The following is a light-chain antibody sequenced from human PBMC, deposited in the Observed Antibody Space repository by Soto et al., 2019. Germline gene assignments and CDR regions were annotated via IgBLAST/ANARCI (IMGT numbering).Light chain of an antibody. CDR2: CAS. V-gene: IGKV3-20*01. CDR3: QQYGSSPRT. CDR1: QSISSNY. Sequence: EIVLTQSPGTLSLSPGERATLSCRASQSISSNYLAWYQHKPGQAPRLLIYCASSRATGVPDRFGASGTGTDFTRTISSLGPGDFEVYYCQQYGSSPRTFGQGTKVEIK. J-gene: IGKJ1*01.